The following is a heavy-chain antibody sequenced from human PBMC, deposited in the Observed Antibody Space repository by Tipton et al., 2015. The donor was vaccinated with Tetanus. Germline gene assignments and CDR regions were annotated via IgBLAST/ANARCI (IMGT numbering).Heavy chain of an antibody. Sequence: TLTLTCTVSGASISSGGYFWSWIRQHPGKGLEWIGYINYSGSNYFNPSLKSRVTISADMSENQFSLRLTSVTAADTAVYYCARDVGGHYYFDFWGQGSLVTVSS. CDR1: GASISSGGYF. CDR3: ARDVGGHYYFDF. D-gene: IGHD1-26*01. CDR2: INYSGSN. J-gene: IGHJ4*02. V-gene: IGHV4-31*03.